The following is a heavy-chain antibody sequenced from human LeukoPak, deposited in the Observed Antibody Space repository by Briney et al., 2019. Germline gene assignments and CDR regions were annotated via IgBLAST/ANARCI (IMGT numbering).Heavy chain of an antibody. CDR3: AKTGAEGVVVIAAPFDY. J-gene: IGHJ4*02. Sequence: GGSLRLSCAASRLTFNSYAMSWVRQAPGKGLEWVSAISGSGGKTYYADSVKGRFTISRDNSKNTLYLQMNSLRAEDTAVYYCAKTGAEGVVVIAAPFDYWGQGTLVAVSS. CDR1: RLTFNSYA. V-gene: IGHV3-23*01. D-gene: IGHD2-15*01. CDR2: ISGSGGKT.